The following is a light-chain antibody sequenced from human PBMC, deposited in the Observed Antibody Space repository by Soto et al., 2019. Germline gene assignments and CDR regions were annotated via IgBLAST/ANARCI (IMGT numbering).Light chain of an antibody. CDR3: SSFTSDRIYV. V-gene: IGLV2-14*03. J-gene: IGLJ1*01. CDR2: GVT. Sequence: QSVLTQPTSVSGSPGQSITISCTGNHNDIGTYDYVSWYQQHPGRAPRLPIYGVTTRPSGISDRFSASKSGLTASLTISGLQPEDEADYYCSSFTSDRIYVFGPGTKVTVL. CDR1: HNDIGTYDY.